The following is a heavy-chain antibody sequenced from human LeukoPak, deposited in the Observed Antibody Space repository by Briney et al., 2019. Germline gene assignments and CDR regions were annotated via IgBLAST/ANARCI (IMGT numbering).Heavy chain of an antibody. D-gene: IGHD3-10*01. Sequence: GGSLRLSCAASGFTFSSYGMHWVRQAPGEGLGWVAFIRYDGSNKYYADSVKGRFTISRDNSKNTLYLQMNSLRAEDTAVYYCAKEGSDPYYYYYYMDVWGKGPTVTVSS. J-gene: IGHJ6*03. CDR2: IRYDGSNK. CDR3: AKEGSDPYYYYYYMDV. V-gene: IGHV3-30*02. CDR1: GFTFSSYG.